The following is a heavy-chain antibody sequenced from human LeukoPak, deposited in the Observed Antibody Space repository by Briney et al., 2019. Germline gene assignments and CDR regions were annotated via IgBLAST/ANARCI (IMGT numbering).Heavy chain of an antibody. V-gene: IGHV3-74*01. Sequence: GGSLRLSCAASGFTFSSYWMHWVRQAPGKGLVWVSRINTDGSSTCYADSVKGRFTISRDNAKNTLYLQMNSLRAEDTAVYYCARAEYYYDSSGYDLDYWGQGTLVTVSS. CDR2: INTDGSST. J-gene: IGHJ4*02. CDR1: GFTFSSYW. CDR3: ARAEYYYDSSGYDLDY. D-gene: IGHD3-22*01.